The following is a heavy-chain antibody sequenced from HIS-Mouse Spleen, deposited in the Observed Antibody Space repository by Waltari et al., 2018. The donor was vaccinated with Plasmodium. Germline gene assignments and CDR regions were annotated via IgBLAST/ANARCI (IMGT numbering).Heavy chain of an antibody. CDR1: GGSISSGGYY. J-gene: IGHJ4*02. CDR3: ARSIAATVTFYFDY. D-gene: IGHD6-13*01. V-gene: IGHV4-31*03. CDR2: IYYSGST. Sequence: QVQLQESGPGLVKPSQTLSLTCTFPGGSISSGGYYWRWLRQHPGKGLEWIGYIYYSGSTYYNPSLKSRVTISVDTSKNQFSLKLSSVTAADTAVYYCARSIAATVTFYFDYWGQGTLVTVSS.